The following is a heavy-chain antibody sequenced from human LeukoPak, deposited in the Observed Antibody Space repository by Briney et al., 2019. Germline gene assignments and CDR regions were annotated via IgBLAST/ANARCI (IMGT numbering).Heavy chain of an antibody. CDR3: ARVPPRFLEPFDY. CDR2: INHSGST. J-gene: IGHJ4*02. CDR1: GGSFSGYY. D-gene: IGHD3-3*01. V-gene: IGHV4-34*01. Sequence: SETLSLTCAVYGGSFSGYYWSWIRQPPGKGLVWIGEINHSGSTNYNPSLKSRVTISVDTSKNQFSLKLSSVTAADTAVYYCARVPPRFLEPFDYWGQGTLVTVSS.